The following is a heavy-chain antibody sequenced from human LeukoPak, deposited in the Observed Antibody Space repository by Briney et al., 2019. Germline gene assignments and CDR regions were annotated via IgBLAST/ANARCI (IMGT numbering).Heavy chain of an antibody. J-gene: IGHJ4*02. CDR2: VYTSGST. V-gene: IGHV4-4*07. CDR1: GGSISSYY. D-gene: IGHD6-19*01. CDR3: TRLAKYGSGWSVFDF. Sequence: PSETLSLTCTVSGGSISSYYWSWIRQPAGKGLEWIGRVYTSGSTNYNPSFRSRVTMSVDTSKNQLPLKLSSVTAADTAVYYCTRLAKYGSGWSVFDFWGQGSLVTVSS.